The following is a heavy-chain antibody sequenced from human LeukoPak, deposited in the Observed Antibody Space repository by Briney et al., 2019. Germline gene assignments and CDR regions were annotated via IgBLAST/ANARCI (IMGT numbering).Heavy chain of an antibody. CDR1: GGSISSSSYY. Sequence: SETLSLTCTVSGGSISSSSYYWGWIRQPPGKGLEWIGSIYYSGSTYYNPSLKSRVTISVDTSKNQFSLKLSSVTAADTAVYYCARYSSSWFPFDYWGQGTLVTVSS. J-gene: IGHJ4*02. V-gene: IGHV4-39*01. D-gene: IGHD6-13*01. CDR2: IYYSGST. CDR3: ARYSSSWFPFDY.